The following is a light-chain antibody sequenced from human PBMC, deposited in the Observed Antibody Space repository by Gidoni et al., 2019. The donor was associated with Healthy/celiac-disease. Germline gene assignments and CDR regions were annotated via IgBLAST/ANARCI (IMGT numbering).Light chain of an antibody. V-gene: IGLV2-14*01. J-gene: IGLJ3*02. CDR1: SSDVGGYHY. CDR2: EVS. Sequence: QSALTQPASVSGSPGQSLPISCTGTSSDVGGYHYVSWYQQHPGKAPKLMIYEVSNRPSGVSNRFSGSKSGNTASLTISGLQAEDEADYYCSSYTSSSTPRVFGGGTKLTVL. CDR3: SSYTSSSTPRV.